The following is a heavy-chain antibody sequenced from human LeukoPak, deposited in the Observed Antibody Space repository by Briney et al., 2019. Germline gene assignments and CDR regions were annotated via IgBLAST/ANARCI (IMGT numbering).Heavy chain of an antibody. CDR3: ARVETAGTFSFDY. J-gene: IGHJ4*02. D-gene: IGHD6-13*01. V-gene: IGHV3-21*01. CDR2: ISSSSSYI. CDR1: GFTFSSYS. Sequence: GGSLRLSCAASGFTFSSYSMNWVRQAPGKGLEWVSSISSSSSYIYYADSVKGRFTISRDNAKNSLYLQMNSLRAEDTAVYYCARVETAGTFSFDYWGQGTLVTVSS.